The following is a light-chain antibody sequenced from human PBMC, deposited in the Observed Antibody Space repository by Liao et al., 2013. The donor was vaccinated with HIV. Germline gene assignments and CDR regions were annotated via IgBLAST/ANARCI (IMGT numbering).Light chain of an antibody. J-gene: IGLJ1*01. V-gene: IGLV3-21*04. CDR1: NIGSYS. CDR2: YDS. CDR3: QVWDSSSDHYV. Sequence: YELTQPPSVSVAPGKTARITCGGNNIGSYSVHWYQHKPGQAPVLVIYYDSDRPSGIPARFSGSKSGSTATLTISRAEAGDEADYYCQVWDSSSDHYVFGTGTKVTVL.